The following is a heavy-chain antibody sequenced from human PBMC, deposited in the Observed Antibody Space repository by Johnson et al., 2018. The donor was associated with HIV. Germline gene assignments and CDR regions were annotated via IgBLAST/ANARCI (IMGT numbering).Heavy chain of an antibody. V-gene: IGHV3-66*01. J-gene: IGHJ3*02. CDR3: ARDGGIQLWSAFDI. D-gene: IGHD5-18*01. CDR1: GFIVSSNY. CDR2: IYSGGST. Sequence: VQLVESGGGLVQPGGSLRLSCAASGFIVSSNYMNWVRQAPGKGLEWVSVIYSGGSTYYADSVKGRFTISRDNSKNTLYLQMNSLRAEDTAVYYCARDGGIQLWSAFDIWGQGTMVTVSS.